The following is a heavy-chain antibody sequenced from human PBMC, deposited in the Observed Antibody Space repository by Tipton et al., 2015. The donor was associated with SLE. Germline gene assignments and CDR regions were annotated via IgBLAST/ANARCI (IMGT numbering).Heavy chain of an antibody. D-gene: IGHD5-12*01. CDR2: IFHSGIT. CDR3: ARGHERHYDSPNFDI. V-gene: IGHV4-38-2*02. CDR1: AYSITNGYY. Sequence: LRLSCTVSAYSITNGYYWGWIRQPPDKGLEWIGYIFHSGITYYNPSLKSRVTMSVDTSKNQFSLKLSSVTAADTAVYYCARGHERHYDSPNFDIWGQGTMVTVSS. J-gene: IGHJ3*02.